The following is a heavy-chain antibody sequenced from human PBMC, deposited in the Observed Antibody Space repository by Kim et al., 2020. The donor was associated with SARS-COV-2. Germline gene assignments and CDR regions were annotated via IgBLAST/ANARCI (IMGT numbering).Heavy chain of an antibody. CDR3: ARDQYGYFDY. CDR2: NQ. V-gene: IGHV3-30*01. D-gene: IGHD2-8*01. Sequence: NQDHQEPVKGRFTISKDNSRNTLYLQMNSLRAEDTAVYYCARDQYGYFDYWGQGTLVTVSS. J-gene: IGHJ4*02.